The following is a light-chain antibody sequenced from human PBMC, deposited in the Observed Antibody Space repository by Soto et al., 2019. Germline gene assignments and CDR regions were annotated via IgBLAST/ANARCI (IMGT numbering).Light chain of an antibody. CDR2: EVT. V-gene: IGLV2-14*01. J-gene: IGLJ1*01. CDR3: SSYTSISTYV. CDR1: SSDVGGYNY. Sequence: QSVLTQPASVSGSPGQSVTISCTGTSSDVGGYNYVSWYQHHPGEAPKLMIYEVTHRPSGVSNRFSGSKSGNTASLTISGLQAEDEADYYGSSYTSISTYVFGTGTKVTVL.